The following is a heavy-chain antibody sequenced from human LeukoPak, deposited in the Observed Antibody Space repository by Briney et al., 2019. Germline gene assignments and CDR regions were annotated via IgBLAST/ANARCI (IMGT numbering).Heavy chain of an antibody. D-gene: IGHD5-24*01. CDR1: GFTFDSYA. V-gene: IGHV3-23*01. J-gene: IGHJ4*02. CDR3: ARDGPLSRDGYNLNFVY. Sequence: PGGSLRLSCAASGFTFDSYAMSWVRQAPGGGLEWVSTVSGSGASTSNADSVKGRFTISRDNSKNTLYLQMNSLRAEDTAVYYCARDGPLSRDGYNLNFVYWGQGTLVTVSS. CDR2: VSGSGAST.